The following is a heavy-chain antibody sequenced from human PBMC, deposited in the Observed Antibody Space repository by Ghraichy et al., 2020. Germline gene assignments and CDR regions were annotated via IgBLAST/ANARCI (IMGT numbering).Heavy chain of an antibody. D-gene: IGHD1-26*01. CDR3: AKAGGSYLDPFDY. J-gene: IGHJ4*02. Sequence: LSLTCAASGFTFSSYVMSWVRQAPGKGLEWVSHISGSGGTTYYADSVKGRFTISRDKSKNTLYLQMNSLRAEDTAVYYCAKAGGSYLDPFDYWGQGTLVTVSS. CDR2: ISGSGGTT. CDR1: GFTFSSYV. V-gene: IGHV3-23*01.